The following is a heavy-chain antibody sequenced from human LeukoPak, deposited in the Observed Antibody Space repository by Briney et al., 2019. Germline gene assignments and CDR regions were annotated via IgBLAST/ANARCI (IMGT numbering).Heavy chain of an antibody. CDR3: ARHKRGSAKSGGAWFDP. D-gene: IGHD3-10*01. CDR2: IYPGDSDT. J-gene: IGHJ5*02. Sequence: GESLKISCKGSGYSFTSYWIGWVRQMPGKGLEWMGIIYPGDSDTRYSPSFQGQVTISADKSISTAYLQWNSLKASDTAMYYCARHKRGSAKSGGAWFDPWGQGTLVTVSS. CDR1: GYSFTSYW. V-gene: IGHV5-51*01.